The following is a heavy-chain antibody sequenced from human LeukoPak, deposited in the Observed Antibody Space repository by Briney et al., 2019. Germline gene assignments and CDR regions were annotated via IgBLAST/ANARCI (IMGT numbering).Heavy chain of an antibody. J-gene: IGHJ6*03. CDR2: IKSKTDGGTT. Sequence: PGGSLRLSCAASGFTFSSYAMSWVRQAPGKGLEWVGRIKSKTDGGTTDYAAPVKGRFTISRDDSKNTLYLQMNSLKTEDTAVYYCTTRTVTTFSYYMDVWGKGTTVTVSS. CDR1: GFTFSSYA. V-gene: IGHV3-15*01. CDR3: TTRTVTTFSYYMDV. D-gene: IGHD4-17*01.